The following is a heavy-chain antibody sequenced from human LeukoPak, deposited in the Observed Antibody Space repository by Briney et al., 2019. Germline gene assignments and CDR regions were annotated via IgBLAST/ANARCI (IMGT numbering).Heavy chain of an antibody. CDR1: GFSFPNYW. D-gene: IGHD3-10*01. V-gene: IGHV5-51*01. Sequence: GESLKISCKGSGFSFPNYWIGWVRQMPGKGLEWMGIIYPEDSDTRYSPSFQGHVTMSADTSIMTAYLHWSSLKASDNAMYYCARETFGGTAFDIWGQGTMVTVSS. J-gene: IGHJ3*02. CDR3: ARETFGGTAFDI. CDR2: IYPEDSDT.